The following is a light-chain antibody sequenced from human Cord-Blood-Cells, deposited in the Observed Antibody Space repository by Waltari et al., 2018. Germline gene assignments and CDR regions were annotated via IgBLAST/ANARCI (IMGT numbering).Light chain of an antibody. CDR2: GNS. Sequence: QSVLTQPPSVSGAPGQRVTISCTGSSSNIGAGYDVHWYQQLPGTAPKLPIYGNSNRPSGVPDRFSVSKSGTSASLAITGLQAEDEADYYCQSYDSSLSGYVFGTGTKVTVL. CDR1: SSNIGAGYD. CDR3: QSYDSSLSGYV. V-gene: IGLV1-40*01. J-gene: IGLJ1*01.